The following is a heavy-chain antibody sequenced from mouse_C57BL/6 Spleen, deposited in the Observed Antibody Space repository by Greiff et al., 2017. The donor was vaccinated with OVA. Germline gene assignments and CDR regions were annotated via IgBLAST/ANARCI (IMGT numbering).Heavy chain of an antibody. CDR3: ATGSSGYFFAY. D-gene: IGHD3-2*02. CDR1: GYTFTSYW. J-gene: IGHJ3*01. V-gene: IGHV1-64*01. CDR2: IHPNSGST. Sequence: VQLQQSGAELVKPGASVKLSCKASGYTFTSYWMHWVKQRPGQGLEWIGMIHPNSGSTNYNEKFKSKATLTVDKSSSTAYMQLSSLTSEDSAVYYCATGSSGYFFAYWGQGTLVTVSA.